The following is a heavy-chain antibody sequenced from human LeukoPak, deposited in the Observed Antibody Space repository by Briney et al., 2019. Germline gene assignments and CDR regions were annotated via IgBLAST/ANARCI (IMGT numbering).Heavy chain of an antibody. V-gene: IGHV4-30-4*01. D-gene: IGHD3-3*01. J-gene: IGHJ6*02. CDR3: ARAFIPPHYDFRSGYGMDV. Sequence: SETLSLTCTVSGGSISSGDYYWSWIRQPPGKGLEWIGYISYSGSTYYNPSLKSRVTISVDTSKNQFSLKLSSVTAADTAVYYCARAFIPPHYDFRSGYGMDVWGLGTTVTVSS. CDR1: GGSISSGDYY. CDR2: ISYSGST.